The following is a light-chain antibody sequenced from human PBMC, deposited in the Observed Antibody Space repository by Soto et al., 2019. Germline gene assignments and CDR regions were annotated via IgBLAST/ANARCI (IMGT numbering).Light chain of an antibody. CDR1: SSDVGAYDY. CDR3: SSYAGSNIWV. J-gene: IGLJ3*02. Sequence: QSALTQAASVSGSPGQSITISCTGTSSDVGAYDYVTWYQQHPGKAPKVMIYKVSKRPSGVPDRFSGSKSGNTASLTVSGLQAEDEADYYCSSYAGSNIWVFGGGTKLTVL. CDR2: KVS. V-gene: IGLV2-8*01.